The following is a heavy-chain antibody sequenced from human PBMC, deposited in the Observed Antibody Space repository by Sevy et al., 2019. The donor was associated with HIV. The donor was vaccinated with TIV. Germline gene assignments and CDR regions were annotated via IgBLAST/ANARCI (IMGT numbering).Heavy chain of an antibody. CDR3: AREDIGGRHFDH. V-gene: IGHV3-11*01. D-gene: IGHD6-6*01. Sequence: GGSLRLSCAASGFTFSDYYINWIRQAPGKGLEWVSYISSDGGNKYYANSVKGRFTISRDNAKNSGFLQMNSLRAEDTAVYYCAREDIGGRHFDHWGQGTLVTVSS. J-gene: IGHJ4*02. CDR1: GFTFSDYY. CDR2: ISSDGGNK.